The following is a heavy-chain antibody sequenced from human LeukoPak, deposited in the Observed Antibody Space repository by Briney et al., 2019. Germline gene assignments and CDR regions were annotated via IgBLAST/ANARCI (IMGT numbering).Heavy chain of an antibody. CDR1: GFTFSSYA. D-gene: IGHD3-3*01. CDR3: ARDRYDFWSGYLEV. J-gene: IGHJ4*02. CDR2: ISYDGSNK. V-gene: IGHV3-30*10. Sequence: GGSLRLSCAASGFTFSSYAMHWVRQAPGKGLEWVAVISYDGSNKYYTDSVKGRFTISRDNSKNTLYLQMNSLRAEDTAVYYCARDRYDFWSGYLEVWGQGTLVTVSS.